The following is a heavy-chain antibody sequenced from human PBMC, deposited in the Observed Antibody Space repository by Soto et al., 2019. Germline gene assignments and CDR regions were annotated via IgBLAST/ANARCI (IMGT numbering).Heavy chain of an antibody. Sequence: GGSLRLSCAASGFTFSSYAMSWVRQAPGKGLEWVSAISGSGGSTYYADSVKGRFTISRDNSKNTLYLQMNSLRAEDTAVYYWAKSVPIVVVTATYYFDYWGQGTLVTVSS. CDR3: AKSVPIVVVTATYYFDY. D-gene: IGHD2-21*02. V-gene: IGHV3-23*01. J-gene: IGHJ4*02. CDR2: ISGSGGST. CDR1: GFTFSSYA.